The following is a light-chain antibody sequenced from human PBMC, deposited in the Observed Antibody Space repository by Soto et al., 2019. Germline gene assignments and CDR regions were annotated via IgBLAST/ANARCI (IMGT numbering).Light chain of an antibody. J-gene: IGKJ5*01. CDR2: AAS. CDR3: QQSYNSPPIT. CDR1: QSIFSS. V-gene: IGKV1-39*01. Sequence: IQINPSPSSLSASVGDRVTITCRSGQSIFSSLNWYQQRPGKAPTLLIYAASSLQSGVPSRFRGSGYGTDFALTITSLQPEDFAIYYCQQSYNSPPITFGQGTRLEI.